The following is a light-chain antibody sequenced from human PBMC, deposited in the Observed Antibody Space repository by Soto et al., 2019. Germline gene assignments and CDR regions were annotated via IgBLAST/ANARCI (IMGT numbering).Light chain of an antibody. Sequence: DIQMTQSPSTLSASVVDRVTITCRASQSVSNWLAWYQQKPGKAPKLLIYDVSSLESGVPSRFSGSGSGTEFILTISSLQPDDFATYYCQQYDSYSWTFDQGTKVDIK. CDR2: DVS. CDR1: QSVSNW. J-gene: IGKJ1*01. CDR3: QQYDSYSWT. V-gene: IGKV1-5*01.